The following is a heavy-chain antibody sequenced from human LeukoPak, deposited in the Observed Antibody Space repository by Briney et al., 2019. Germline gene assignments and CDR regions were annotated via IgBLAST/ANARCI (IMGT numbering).Heavy chain of an antibody. D-gene: IGHD6-19*01. J-gene: IGHJ2*01. Sequence: KPSETLSLTCAVYGGSFSGYYWSWIRQPPGKGLEWIGEINHSGSTNYNPSLKSRVTISVDKSKNQFSLKLSSVTAADTAVYYCANGWDWYFDLWGRGTLVTVSS. CDR2: INHSGST. CDR1: GGSFSGYY. CDR3: ANGWDWYFDL. V-gene: IGHV4-34*01.